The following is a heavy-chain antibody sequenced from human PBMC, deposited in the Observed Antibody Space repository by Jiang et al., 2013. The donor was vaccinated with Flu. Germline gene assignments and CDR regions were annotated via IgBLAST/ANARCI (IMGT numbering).Heavy chain of an antibody. CDR2: IYYSGST. CDR3: ARSLSGSSSYSPNY. V-gene: IGHV4-59*01. J-gene: IGHJ4*02. Sequence: LLKPSETLYLTCTVSGASISDFYWSWIRQPPGKGLEWIGYIYYSGSTNYNPSLKSRVTISVDTSKNHFSLKLSSVTAADTAVYYCARSLSGSSSYSPNYWGQGTLVTVSS. CDR1: GASISDFY. D-gene: IGHD3-22*01.